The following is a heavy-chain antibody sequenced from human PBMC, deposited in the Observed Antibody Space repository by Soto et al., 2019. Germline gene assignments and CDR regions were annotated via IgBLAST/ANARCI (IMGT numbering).Heavy chain of an antibody. Sequence: ASVKVSFKASGGTFSSYAISWVRQAPGQGLEWMGIINPSGGSTSYAQKFQGRVTMTRDTSTSTVYMELSSLRSEDTAVYYCARDRRFLEWLSSDYFPYYYGMDVWGQGTTVTVSS. J-gene: IGHJ6*02. CDR3: ARDRRFLEWLSSDYFPYYYGMDV. D-gene: IGHD3-3*01. CDR2: INPSGGST. V-gene: IGHV1-46*01. CDR1: GGTFSSYA.